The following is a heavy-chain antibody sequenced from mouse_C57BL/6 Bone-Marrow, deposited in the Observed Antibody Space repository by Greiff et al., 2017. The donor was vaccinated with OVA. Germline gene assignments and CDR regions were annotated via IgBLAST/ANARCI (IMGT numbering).Heavy chain of an antibody. V-gene: IGHV1-72*01. CDR3: AIDGSSPYWYFDV. CDR1: GYTFTSYW. D-gene: IGHD1-1*01. CDR2: IDPNSGGT. J-gene: IGHJ1*03. Sequence: QVQLKQPGAELVKPGASVKLSCKASGYTFTSYWMHWVKQRPGRGLEWIGRIDPNSGGTKYNEKFKSKATLTVDKPSSTAYMQLSSLTSEDSAVYYCAIDGSSPYWYFDVWGTGTTVTVSS.